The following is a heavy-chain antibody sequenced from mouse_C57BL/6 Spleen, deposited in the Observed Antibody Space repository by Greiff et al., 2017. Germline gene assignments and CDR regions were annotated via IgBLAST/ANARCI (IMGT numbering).Heavy chain of an antibody. V-gene: IGHV5-4*01. CDR2: ISDGGSYT. J-gene: IGHJ4*01. CDR3: ARAPLGYYYAMDD. CDR1: GFTFSSYA. Sequence: EVQLQESGGGLVKPGGSLKLSCAASGFTFSSYAMSWVRQTPEKRLEWVATISDGGSYTYYPDNVKGRFTISRDNAKNNLYLQMSHLKSEDTAMYYCARAPLGYYYAMDDWGQGTSVTVSS. D-gene: IGHD3-3*01.